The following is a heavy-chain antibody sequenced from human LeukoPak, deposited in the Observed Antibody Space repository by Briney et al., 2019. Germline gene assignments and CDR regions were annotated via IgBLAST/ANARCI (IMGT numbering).Heavy chain of an antibody. Sequence: GGSLRLSCAASGFTFSSYSMNWVRQAPGKGLEWVSSISSISNYMYYEDSVKGRFTISRDNAKNSLYLQINSLRAEDTAVYYCARDFGRGWKNYYDSSGYSDYWGQGTLVTVSS. J-gene: IGHJ4*02. D-gene: IGHD3-22*01. V-gene: IGHV3-21*01. CDR1: GFTFSSYS. CDR3: ARDFGRGWKNYYDSSGYSDY. CDR2: ISSISNYM.